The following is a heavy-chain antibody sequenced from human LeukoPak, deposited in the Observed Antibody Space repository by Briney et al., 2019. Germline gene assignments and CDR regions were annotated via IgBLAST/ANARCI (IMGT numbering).Heavy chain of an antibody. V-gene: IGHV4-61*01. J-gene: IGHJ5*02. Sequence: SETLSLTCTVSGGSVSSGSYYWRWIRQPPGKGLEWIGYIYYSGSTNYNPSLKSRVTISVDTSKNQFSLKLSSVTAADTAVYYCARGGYCSGGSCYSSINWFDPWGQGTLVTVSS. CDR3: ARGGYCSGGSCYSSINWFDP. CDR1: GGSVSSGSYY. CDR2: IYYSGST. D-gene: IGHD2-15*01.